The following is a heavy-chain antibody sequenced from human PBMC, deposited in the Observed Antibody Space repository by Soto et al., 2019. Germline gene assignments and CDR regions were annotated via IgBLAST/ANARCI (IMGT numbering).Heavy chain of an antibody. V-gene: IGHV3-30*04. CDR1: GFTFSRYA. CDR2: ISRDGCNK. Sequence: PGGSLRLSCAASGFTFSRYAIHWVRQAQGKGLEWVAVISRDGCNKYYVDSVNGRFTISRDNSKNTLYLQMNSLSVEYTAVYYCARSRNSAVADSFDFRGQVALVTVSS. J-gene: IGHJ4*02. D-gene: IGHD3-10*01. CDR3: ARSRNSAVADSFDF.